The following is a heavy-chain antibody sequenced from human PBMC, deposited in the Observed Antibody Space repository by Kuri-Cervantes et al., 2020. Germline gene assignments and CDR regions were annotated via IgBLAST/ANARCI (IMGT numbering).Heavy chain of an antibody. V-gene: IGHV3-66*01. J-gene: IGHJ6*02. CDR3: ARDFYNRMGV. CDR2: IYSGGST. CDR1: GFTVSSNY. Sequence: GESLKISCAASGFTVSSNYMSWVRQAPGKGLEWVSVIYSGGSTYYADSVKGRFTISRDNLKNPLYLQMNSLRAEDTAVYYCARDFYNRMGVWGQGTTVTVSS.